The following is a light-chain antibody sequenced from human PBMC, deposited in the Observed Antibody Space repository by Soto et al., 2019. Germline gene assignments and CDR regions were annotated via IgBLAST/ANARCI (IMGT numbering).Light chain of an antibody. J-gene: IGLJ1*01. CDR1: RSNIGSQN. CDR3: AAWDDSLIGYV. V-gene: IGLV1-44*01. CDR2: NNN. Sequence: QSALTQPPSTSVAPGQRVTISCSGSRSNIGSQNVNWYQQLPGTAPKLLIYNNNQRPSGVPDRFSGSKSGTSASLAISGLQSEDEAAYYCAAWDDSLIGYVFGTGTKVTVL.